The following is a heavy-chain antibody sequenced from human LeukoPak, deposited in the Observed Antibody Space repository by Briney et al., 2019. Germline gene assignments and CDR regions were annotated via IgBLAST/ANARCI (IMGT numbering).Heavy chain of an antibody. CDR2: INHSGST. V-gene: IGHV4-34*01. J-gene: IGHJ5*02. CDR1: GGSFSGYY. Sequence: SETLSLTCAVYGGSFSGYYWSWIRQPPGKGLEWIGEINHSGSTNYNPSLKSRVTISVDTPKNQFSLKLSSVTAADTAVYYCARVPPWANWFDPWGQGTLVTVSS. CDR3: ARVPPWANWFDP. D-gene: IGHD7-27*01.